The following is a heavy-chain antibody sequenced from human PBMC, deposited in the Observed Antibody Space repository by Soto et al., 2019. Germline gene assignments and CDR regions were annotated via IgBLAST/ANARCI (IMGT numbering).Heavy chain of an antibody. CDR1: GFTFSDYY. V-gene: IGHV3-11*01. CDR3: ARDLYCGGDCYSPGVDY. Sequence: QVQLVESGGGLGKPGGSLRLSCAASGFTFSDYYMSWIRQAPGKGLEWVSYISSGASTIYYADSVKGRFTISRDNAKNSLYLQMTSLRVEDTAVYYCARDLYCGGDCYSPGVDYWGQGTLVTVSS. D-gene: IGHD2-21*01. CDR2: ISSGASTI. J-gene: IGHJ4*02.